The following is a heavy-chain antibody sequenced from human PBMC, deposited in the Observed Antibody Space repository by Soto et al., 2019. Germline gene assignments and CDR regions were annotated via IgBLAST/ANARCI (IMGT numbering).Heavy chain of an antibody. CDR3: AKGFRTDWRLFDS. V-gene: IGHV3-23*01. J-gene: IGHJ4*02. D-gene: IGHD2-21*01. CDR1: GFSFSTYA. CDR2: ISASGGTP. Sequence: VQLLDSGGGLVQPGGSLRLSCAASGFSFSTYAMSWVRQAPGKGLEWVSAISASGGTPFYPDSVKGRFTISRDNSKNTLYLQMNSLRAEDTAVYYCAKGFRTDWRLFDSWGQGTLGTVSS.